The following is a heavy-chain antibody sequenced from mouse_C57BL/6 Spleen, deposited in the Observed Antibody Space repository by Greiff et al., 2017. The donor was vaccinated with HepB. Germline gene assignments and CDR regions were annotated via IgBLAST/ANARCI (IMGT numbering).Heavy chain of an antibody. CDR3: ARTNYGSSYDYYAMDY. D-gene: IGHD1-1*01. J-gene: IGHJ4*01. CDR2: ISSGSSTI. Sequence: DVQLVESGGGLVKPGGSLKLSCAASGFTFSDYGMHWVRQAPEKGLEWVAYISSGSSTIYYADTVKGRFTISRDNAKNTLFLQMTSLRSEDTAMYYCARTNYGSSYDYYAMDYWGQGTSVTVSS. V-gene: IGHV5-17*01. CDR1: GFTFSDYG.